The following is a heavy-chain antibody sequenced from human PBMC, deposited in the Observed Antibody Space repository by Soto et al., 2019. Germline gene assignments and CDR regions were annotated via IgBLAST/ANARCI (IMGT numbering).Heavy chain of an antibody. CDR2: TRNKANSYTT. CDR1: GFIFSDHY. CDR3: ARVSGRYLIWFDP. D-gene: IGHD1-26*01. V-gene: IGHV3-72*01. J-gene: IGHJ5*02. Sequence: EVQLVESGGGLVQPGGSLRLSCAASGFIFSDHYMDWVRQAPGKGLEWVGRTRNKANSYTTEYAASVKGRFTISRDDSKNSLSLPMNSLKTEVTAVYYCARVSGRYLIWFDPWGKGTLVTVSS.